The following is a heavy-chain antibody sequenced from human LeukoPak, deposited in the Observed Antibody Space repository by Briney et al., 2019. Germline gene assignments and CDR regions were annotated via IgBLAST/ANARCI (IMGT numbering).Heavy chain of an antibody. CDR2: IYGSSRT. V-gene: IGHV3-66*01. CDR1: GFIVSSNY. Sequence: GGSLRLSCAGSGFIVSSNYMSWVRQAAGKGLEWVSVIYGSSRTYYADPVKGRFTISRDNSKNTLYLQMNSLRAEDTAVYYCARDGDYYGSGSTFLFDYWGQGTLVTVSS. J-gene: IGHJ4*02. D-gene: IGHD3-10*01. CDR3: ARDGDYYGSGSTFLFDY.